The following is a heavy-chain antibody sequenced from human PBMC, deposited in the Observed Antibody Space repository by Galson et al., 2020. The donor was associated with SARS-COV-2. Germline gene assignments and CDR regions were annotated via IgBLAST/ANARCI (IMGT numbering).Heavy chain of an antibody. D-gene: IGHD3-3*01. J-gene: IGHJ4*02. Sequence: SETLSLTCTVSGGSISSTDSYWSWIRQSPGKGLEWIGYTYYSGNTYYNPSLKSRVTMSVDTSKNQFSLKLPSVTAADTAVYYCARDFWSRYYLDSWGQGTPVTVSS. V-gene: IGHV4-30-4*01. CDR3: ARDFWSRYYLDS. CDR1: GGSISSTDSY. CDR2: TYYSGNT.